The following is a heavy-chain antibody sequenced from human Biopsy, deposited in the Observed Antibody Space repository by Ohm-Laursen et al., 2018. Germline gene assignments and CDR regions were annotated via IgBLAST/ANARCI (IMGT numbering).Heavy chain of an antibody. Sequence: SETLSLTSTVSGGPIDSYYWSWIRQPPGKALEWIGYIYFTGRTSYNPSLKSRVTMSVNTSKKQFSLRLSSVTAADTAVYYCASAGYNPDWNFDLWGRGTRVTVSS. CDR1: GGPIDSYY. CDR2: IYFTGRT. J-gene: IGHJ2*01. V-gene: IGHV4-59*12. CDR3: ASAGYNPDWNFDL. D-gene: IGHD5-24*01.